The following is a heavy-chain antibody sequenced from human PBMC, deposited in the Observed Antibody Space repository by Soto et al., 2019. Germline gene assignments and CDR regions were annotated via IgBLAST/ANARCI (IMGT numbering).Heavy chain of an antibody. CDR3: AKGYSDSSWSHLDF. J-gene: IGHJ4*02. Sequence: GGSLRLSCVISGFTFSSYAVTWVRQAPGKGLEWVSTLNGHPTEKYHADSVRGRFTISRDNSKSTLYLQMNSLRAEDSAIYYCAKGYSDSSWSHLDFWGQGTLVTVSS. CDR1: GFTFSSYA. CDR2: LNGHPTEK. V-gene: IGHV3-23*01. D-gene: IGHD6-13*01.